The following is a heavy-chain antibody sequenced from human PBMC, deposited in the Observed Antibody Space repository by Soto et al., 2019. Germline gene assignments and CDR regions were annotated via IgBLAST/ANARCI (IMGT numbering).Heavy chain of an antibody. D-gene: IGHD3-3*01. V-gene: IGHV3-33*01. Sequence: QVQLVESGGGVVQPGRSLRLSCAASGFTFSSYGMHWVRQAPGKGLEWVAVIWYDGSNKYYADSVKGRFTISRDNSKNTLYLQMTSLRAEDTAVYYCARPYYDFWSGYYPLGYWGQGTLVTVSS. J-gene: IGHJ4*02. CDR3: ARPYYDFWSGYYPLGY. CDR2: IWYDGSNK. CDR1: GFTFSSYG.